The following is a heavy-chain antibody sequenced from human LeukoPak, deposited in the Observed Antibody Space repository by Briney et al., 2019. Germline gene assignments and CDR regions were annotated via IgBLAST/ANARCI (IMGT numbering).Heavy chain of an antibody. D-gene: IGHD3-9*01. Sequence: PGRSLRLSCAASGFTFSSYSMNWVRQAPGKGLEWVSSISSSSSYIYYADSVKGRFTISRDNAKNSLYLQMNSLRAEDTAVYYCARAGNYDILTGVYWYFDLWGRGTLVTVSS. V-gene: IGHV3-21*01. J-gene: IGHJ2*01. CDR1: GFTFSSYS. CDR2: ISSSSSYI. CDR3: ARAGNYDILTGVYWYFDL.